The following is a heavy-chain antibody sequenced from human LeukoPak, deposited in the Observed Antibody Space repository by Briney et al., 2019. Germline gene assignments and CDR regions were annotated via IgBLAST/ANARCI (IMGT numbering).Heavy chain of an antibody. CDR1: GGSMSNFY. CDR3: ARGAVADTGVRRYYYAMDV. Sequence: SETLSPTCSVSGGSMSNFYWNWLRQPAGKGLEWVGRIYTSGTTNYNPSLQSRVTMSVDASKNHLSLKVTSVTAADTAIYYCARGAVADTGVRRYYYAMDVWGQGTTVTVSS. J-gene: IGHJ6*02. CDR2: IYTSGTT. D-gene: IGHD6-19*01. V-gene: IGHV4-4*07.